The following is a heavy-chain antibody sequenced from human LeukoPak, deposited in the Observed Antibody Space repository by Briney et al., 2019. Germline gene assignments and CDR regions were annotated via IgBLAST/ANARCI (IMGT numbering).Heavy chain of an antibody. D-gene: IGHD1-26*01. CDR1: GFTFSSYS. CDR2: ISSSSRTI. Sequence: GGSLRLSCAASGFTFSSYSMNWVRQAPGKGLEWVSYISSSSRTIYYADSVKGRFTISRDNAKNSLYLQMNSLRAEDTAVYYCARVLGATDFDYWGQGTLVTVSS. CDR3: ARVLGATDFDY. V-gene: IGHV3-48*04. J-gene: IGHJ4*02.